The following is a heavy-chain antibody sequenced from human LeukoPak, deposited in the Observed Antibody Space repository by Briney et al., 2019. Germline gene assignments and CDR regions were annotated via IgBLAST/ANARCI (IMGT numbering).Heavy chain of an antibody. Sequence: PGGSLRLSCAASGFTFSSYAMSWVRQAPGKGLEWVSAISGSGGSTYYAGSVRGRFTISSDNSKNTLYLQMNSLRAEDTAVYYGAKAPRRTFGGVIVPRPYYFDYWGQGTLVTVSS. D-gene: IGHD3-16*02. V-gene: IGHV3-23*01. CDR1: GFTFSSYA. CDR2: ISGSGGST. CDR3: AKAPRRTFGGVIVPRPYYFDY. J-gene: IGHJ4*02.